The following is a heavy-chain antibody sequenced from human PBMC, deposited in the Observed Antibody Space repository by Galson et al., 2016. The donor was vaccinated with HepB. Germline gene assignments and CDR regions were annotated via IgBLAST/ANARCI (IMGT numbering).Heavy chain of an antibody. CDR1: GFTFSSYA. V-gene: IGHV3-23*01. J-gene: IGHJ4*02. D-gene: IGHD3-10*01. CDR2: ISNSGGST. Sequence: SLRLSCAASGFTFSSYAMSWVRQAPGKGLEWVSVISNSGGSTYYADSVKGRFTISRDNSKYTLYLQMNSLRAEDTAVYYCAGGYYGSGSYYAYWGQGTLVTVSS. CDR3: AGGYYGSGSYYAY.